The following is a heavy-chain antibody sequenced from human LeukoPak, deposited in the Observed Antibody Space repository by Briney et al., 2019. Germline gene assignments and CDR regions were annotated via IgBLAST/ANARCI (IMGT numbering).Heavy chain of an antibody. D-gene: IGHD5-24*01. J-gene: IGHJ4*02. CDR2: INPNSGGT. Sequence: ASVKVSCKASGYTFTGYYMHWVRQAPGQGLEWMGWINPNSGGTNYAQKFQGRVTMTRDTSISTAYMELSRLRSDDTAVYYCARAPALKDGYNYHFDYWGQGTLVTVSS. V-gene: IGHV1-2*02. CDR1: GYTFTGYY. CDR3: ARAPALKDGYNYHFDY.